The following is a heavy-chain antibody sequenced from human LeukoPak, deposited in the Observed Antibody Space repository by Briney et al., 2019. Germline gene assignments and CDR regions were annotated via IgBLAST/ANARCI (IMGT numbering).Heavy chain of an antibody. D-gene: IGHD1-26*01. J-gene: IGHJ3*02. CDR2: ISSSSSYI. CDR3: AKTRARSYYDAFDI. Sequence: GGSLRLSCAASGFTFSSYSMNWVRQAPGKGLEWVSSISSSSSYIYYADSVKGRFTISRDNSKNTLYLQMNSLRAEDTAVYYCAKTRARSYYDAFDIWGQGTMVTVSS. V-gene: IGHV3-21*04. CDR1: GFTFSSYS.